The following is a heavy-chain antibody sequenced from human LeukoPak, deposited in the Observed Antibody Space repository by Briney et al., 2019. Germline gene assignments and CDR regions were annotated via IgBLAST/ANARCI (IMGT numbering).Heavy chain of an antibody. CDR3: ARDGGTYNFDY. V-gene: IGHV3-9*01. J-gene: IGHJ4*02. CDR2: ISWNGNSI. D-gene: IGHD1-1*01. Sequence: SLRLSCAASGFSFDDYAMHWVRQAPGKGLEWVSAISWNGNSIVYADSVKGRFTIARDNAKNSLYLQMNSLRAEDTALYYCARDGGTYNFDYWGQGTLVTVSS. CDR1: GFSFDDYA.